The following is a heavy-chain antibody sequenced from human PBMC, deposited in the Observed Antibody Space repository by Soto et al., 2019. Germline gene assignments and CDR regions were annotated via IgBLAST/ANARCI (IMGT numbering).Heavy chain of an antibody. D-gene: IGHD7-27*01. V-gene: IGHV3-7*01. J-gene: IGHJ5*02. Sequence: GGSLRLSCAASGFTFSSYWMSWVRQAPGKGLEWVANIKQDGSEKYYVDSVKGRFTISRDNAKNPLYLQMNSLRAEDTAVYYCASSAKFWGSWFDPWGQGTLVTVSS. CDR2: IKQDGSEK. CDR3: ASSAKFWGSWFDP. CDR1: GFTFSSYW.